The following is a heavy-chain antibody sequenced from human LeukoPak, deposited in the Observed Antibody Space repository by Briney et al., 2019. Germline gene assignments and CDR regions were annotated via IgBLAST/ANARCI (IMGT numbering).Heavy chain of an antibody. CDR1: GYTFTAYA. CDR3: ARVVSWYHYFDY. CDR2: INAGNGYT. J-gene: IGHJ4*02. V-gene: IGHV1-3*01. D-gene: IGHD6-13*01. Sequence: ASVKVSCKASGYTFTAYAVYWVRHVPGQRLEWMGWINAGNGYTKYSQKFQGRVTITRDTSASTTYMELSSLRSEDTAVYYCARVVSWYHYFDYWGQGALVTVSS.